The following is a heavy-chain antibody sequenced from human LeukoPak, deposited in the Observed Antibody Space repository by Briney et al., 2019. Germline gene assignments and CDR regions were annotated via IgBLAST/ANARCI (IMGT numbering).Heavy chain of an antibody. CDR2: INPNSGGT. V-gene: IGHV1-2*02. Sequence: ASVKVSCKASGYTFTGYYMHWVRQAPGQGLEWMGWINPNSGGTNYAQKFQGRVTMARDTSISTAYMELSRLRSDDTAVYYCARGPFAAAALVEDYWGQGTLVTVSS. J-gene: IGHJ4*02. CDR1: GYTFTGYY. CDR3: ARGPFAAAALVEDY. D-gene: IGHD6-13*01.